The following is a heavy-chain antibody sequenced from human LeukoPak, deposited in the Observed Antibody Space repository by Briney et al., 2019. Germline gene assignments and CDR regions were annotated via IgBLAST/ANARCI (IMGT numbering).Heavy chain of an antibody. D-gene: IGHD3-10*01. CDR2: INHSGST. CDR3: ARGRITMVRGFYGMDV. V-gene: IGHV4-34*01. CDR1: GGSFSGYY. J-gene: IGHJ6*04. Sequence: SETLSLTCAVYGGSFSGYYWSWIRQPSGKGLEWIGEINHSGSTNYNPSLKSRVTISVDTSKNQFSLKLSSVTAADTAVYYCARGRITMVRGFYGMDVWGKGTTVTVSS.